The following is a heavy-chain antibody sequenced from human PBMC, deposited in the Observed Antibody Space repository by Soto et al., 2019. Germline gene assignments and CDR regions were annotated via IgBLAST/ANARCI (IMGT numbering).Heavy chain of an antibody. Sequence: ASVKVSCKASGYTFTGYYMHWVRQAPGQGLEWMGWINPNSGGTNYAQKFQGRVTMTTDTSTSTAYMELRSLRSDDTAVYYCARSGIAAALDYWGQGTLVTVSS. D-gene: IGHD6-13*01. CDR3: ARSGIAAALDY. J-gene: IGHJ4*02. CDR1: GYTFTGYY. CDR2: INPNSGGT. V-gene: IGHV1-2*02.